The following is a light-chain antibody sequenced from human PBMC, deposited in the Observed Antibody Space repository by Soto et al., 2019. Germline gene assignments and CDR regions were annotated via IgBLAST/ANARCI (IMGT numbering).Light chain of an antibody. CDR1: QSVSNF. CDR2: FAS. V-gene: IGKV3-15*01. Sequence: EIVLTQSPATLSLSPGGRATLSCRASQSVSNFLAWYQQRPGQAPRLLIYFASTRATAVPARFPAGGSGTEFTLTISSLQSDDLAVYYCQQYDKWPRTFGQGTKVDNK. J-gene: IGKJ1*01. CDR3: QQYDKWPRT.